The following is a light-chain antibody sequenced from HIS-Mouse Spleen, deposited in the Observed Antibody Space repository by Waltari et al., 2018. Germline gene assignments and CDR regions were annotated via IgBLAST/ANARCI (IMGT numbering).Light chain of an antibody. CDR1: SSDVGSYNL. CDR3: CSYAGSSTWV. J-gene: IGLJ3*02. V-gene: IGLV2-23*01. CDR2: EGS. Sequence: QSALTQPASVSGSPGQSITISCTGTSSDVGSYNLVYWYPQHPGKAPKLMIYEGSKRPSGVSNRFSGSKSGNTASLTISGLQAEDEADYYCCSYAGSSTWVFGGGTKLTVL.